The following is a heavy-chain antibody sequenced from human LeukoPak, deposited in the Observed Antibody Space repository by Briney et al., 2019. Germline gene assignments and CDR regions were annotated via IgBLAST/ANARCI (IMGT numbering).Heavy chain of an antibody. D-gene: IGHD4-17*01. CDR2: IRNDGSSE. V-gene: IGHV3-30*02. CDR3: AKANGDYLGFYDYYMDV. Sequence: GGSLRLSCAASGFTFSSYGMHWVRQAPGKGLEWVAFIRNDGSSEFYKDSVKGRFTISRDNSKNTLFPQMSRLRAEDTALYYCAKANGDYLGFYDYYMDVWGKGTTVTVSS. J-gene: IGHJ6*03. CDR1: GFTFSSYG.